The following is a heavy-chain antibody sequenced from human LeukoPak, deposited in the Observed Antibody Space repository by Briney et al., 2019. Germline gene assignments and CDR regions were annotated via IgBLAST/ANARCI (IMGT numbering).Heavy chain of an antibody. CDR1: GFTFSGSA. J-gene: IGHJ4*02. D-gene: IGHD3-22*01. CDR2: IRNKVNNYAT. CDR3: TRHGNGDDSSGYTDS. Sequence: GGSLRLSCAASGFTFSGSAMHWVRQASGKGLEWVGRIRNKVNNYATVCAASVKGRFTISRDDSKNTAYLQMNSLKTEDTAVYYCTRHGNGDDSSGYTDSWGQGSLVTVSS. V-gene: IGHV3-73*01.